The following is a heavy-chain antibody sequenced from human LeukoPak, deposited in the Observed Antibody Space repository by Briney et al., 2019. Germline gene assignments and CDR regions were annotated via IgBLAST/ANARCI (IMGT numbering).Heavy chain of an antibody. CDR1: GFTFSRYW. J-gene: IGHJ4*02. Sequence: SGGSLRLSCAASGFTFSRYWMSWVPQAPGKGLEWVANIKQDGSEKYYVDSVKGRFTISRDNAKNSLYLQMNSLRAEDTAIYYCARIQTYYDSSGYYTPGVDWGQGTLVTVSS. D-gene: IGHD3-22*01. CDR2: IKQDGSEK. CDR3: ARIQTYYDSSGYYTPGVD. V-gene: IGHV3-7*01.